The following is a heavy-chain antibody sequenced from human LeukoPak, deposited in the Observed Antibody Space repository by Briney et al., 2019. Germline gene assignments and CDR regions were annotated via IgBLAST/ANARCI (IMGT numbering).Heavy chain of an antibody. J-gene: IGHJ5*02. Sequence: PSETLSLTCAVYGGSFSGYYWSWIRQPPGKGLEWLGEINHSGSTNYNPSRKSRVTISVDTSKNQFSLKLSSVTTADTAEYYCARRAQDYDSSGYYYSSFDPWGEGTLVTVSS. CDR2: INHSGST. D-gene: IGHD3-22*01. V-gene: IGHV4-34*01. CDR1: GGSFSGYY. CDR3: ARRAQDYDSSGYYYSSFDP.